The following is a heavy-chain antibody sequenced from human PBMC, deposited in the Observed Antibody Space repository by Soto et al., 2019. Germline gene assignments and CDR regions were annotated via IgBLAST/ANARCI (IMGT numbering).Heavy chain of an antibody. CDR2: ISSSGSTI. CDR3: ARSKYSSGASIAGGY. Sequence: PGGSLRLSCAASGFTFSDYYMSWIRQAPGKGLEWVSYISSSGSTIYYADSVKGRFTISRDNAKNSLYLQMNSLRAEDTAVYYCARSKYSSGASIAGGYCGQGTLVSVSS. D-gene: IGHD6-19*01. J-gene: IGHJ4*02. CDR1: GFTFSDYY. V-gene: IGHV3-11*01.